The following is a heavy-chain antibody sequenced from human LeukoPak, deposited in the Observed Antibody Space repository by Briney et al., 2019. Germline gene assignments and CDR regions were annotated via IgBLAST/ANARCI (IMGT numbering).Heavy chain of an antibody. CDR3: ATTGYCSSTSCPRHSDY. CDR2: FYPEDGET. V-gene: IGHV1-24*01. CDR1: GYTLTELS. D-gene: IGHD2-2*01. Sequence: ASVKVSCKVSGYTLTELSMHWVRQAPGKGLEWMGVFYPEDGETIYAQKFQGRVTMTEDTSTDTAYMELSSLRSEDTAVYYCATTGYCSSTSCPRHSDYWGQGTLVTVSS. J-gene: IGHJ4*02.